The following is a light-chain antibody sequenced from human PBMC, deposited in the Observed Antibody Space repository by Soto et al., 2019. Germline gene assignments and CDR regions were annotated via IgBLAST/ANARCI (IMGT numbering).Light chain of an antibody. CDR3: QQYYSSSG. CDR2: WAS. CDR1: QSVLYSSNNKNY. J-gene: IGKJ3*01. Sequence: DIVMTQSPDSLAVSLGERATINCKSSQSVLYSSNNKNYLAWYQQKPGQPPKLLIYWASTRESGVPDRFSGSGSGTDLTLTISSLQAEDVAVYYCQQYYSSSGFGPGTKVDIK. V-gene: IGKV4-1*01.